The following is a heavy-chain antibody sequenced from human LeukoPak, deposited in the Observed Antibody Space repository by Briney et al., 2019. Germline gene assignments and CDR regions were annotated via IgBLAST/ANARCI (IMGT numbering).Heavy chain of an antibody. CDR1: GGTFSGCS. D-gene: IGHD1-1*01. CDR2: IIPIFETA. Sequence: SVKVSCKASGGTFSGCSIGWVRQAPGQGLEWMGGIIPIFETASFAQKFQGRVTISTDESTSTAYMEMSSLRSEDTAVYYCARGPGTAIAYFFYMDVWGKGTTVTVSS. V-gene: IGHV1-69*05. CDR3: ARGPGTAIAYFFYMDV. J-gene: IGHJ6*03.